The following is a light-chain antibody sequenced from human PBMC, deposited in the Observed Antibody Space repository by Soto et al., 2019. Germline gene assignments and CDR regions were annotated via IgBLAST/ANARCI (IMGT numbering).Light chain of an antibody. Sequence: DVVMTQSPDSLALSLGDRSTINCSSSQSVLHSSNNENSVAWYQQKAGQRPKLLIYRASIRESGVPDRFSGSGSGTDFTLTISSLQAEDVAVYYCQQYYTGIAFGQGTRLEIK. CDR3: QQYYTGIA. CDR2: RAS. J-gene: IGKJ5*01. V-gene: IGKV4-1*01. CDR1: QSVLHSSNNENS.